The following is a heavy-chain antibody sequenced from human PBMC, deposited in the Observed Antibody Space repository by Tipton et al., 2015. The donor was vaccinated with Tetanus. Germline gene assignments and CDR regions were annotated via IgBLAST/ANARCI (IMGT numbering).Heavy chain of an antibody. V-gene: IGHV5-51*01. CDR2: IYPDDSDI. Sequence: QLVQSGAEVKKPGESLKISCKGSGYSFSSYWIVWVRQMPGKGLEWMGIIYPDDSDIRYSPSFQGQVTISADKSITTAYLQWSSLKASDAAMYYCARKGKDSCGIYYFDYWGQGTLVAVSS. CDR1: GYSFSSYW. CDR3: ARKGKDSCGIYYFDY. J-gene: IGHJ4*02. D-gene: IGHD3-22*01.